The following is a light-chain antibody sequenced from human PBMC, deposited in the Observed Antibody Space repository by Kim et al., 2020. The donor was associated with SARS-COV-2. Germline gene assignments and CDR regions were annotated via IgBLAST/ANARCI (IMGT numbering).Light chain of an antibody. Sequence: DIVMTQSPDSLAVSLGERATINCKSSQSVLYASNSKNYLGWYQQKAGQPPKLLIYWASTRESGVPDRFSGSGSGTDFTLTISSLQAEDVAVYYCQQYYSTPFTFGPGTKVDIK. V-gene: IGKV4-1*01. CDR3: QQYYSTPFT. CDR2: WAS. J-gene: IGKJ3*01. CDR1: QSVLYASNSKNY.